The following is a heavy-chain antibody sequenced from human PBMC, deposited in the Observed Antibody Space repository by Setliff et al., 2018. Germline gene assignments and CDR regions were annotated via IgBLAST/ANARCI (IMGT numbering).Heavy chain of an antibody. D-gene: IGHD1-26*01. Sequence: GASVKVSCKASGGTFSNFAISWVRQAPGQGFEWLGGIIPMFRTPEYAQKFQGRVTISADESRTAVYMELSSLRFDDTAVYYCARVQWEIAVKFHYNRMDVWVEGTQVTVSS. CDR2: IIPMFRTP. CDR1: GGTFSNFA. CDR3: ARVQWEIAVKFHYNRMDV. V-gene: IGHV1-69*13. J-gene: IGHJ6*04.